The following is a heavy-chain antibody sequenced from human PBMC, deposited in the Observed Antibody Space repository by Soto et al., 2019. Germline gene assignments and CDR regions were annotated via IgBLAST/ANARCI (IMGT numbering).Heavy chain of an antibody. D-gene: IGHD4-17*01. CDR1: GYTFTGYY. V-gene: IGHV1-2*02. CDR3: AREGDYGGNFDLNNYYYGMDV. CDR2: INPNSGGT. Sequence: GASVKVSCKASGYTFTGYYMHWVRQAPGQGLEWMGWINPNSGGTNYAQKFQGRVTMTTDTSTSTAYMELRSLRSDDTAVYYCAREGDYGGNFDLNNYYYGMDVWGQGTRVTVSS. J-gene: IGHJ6*02.